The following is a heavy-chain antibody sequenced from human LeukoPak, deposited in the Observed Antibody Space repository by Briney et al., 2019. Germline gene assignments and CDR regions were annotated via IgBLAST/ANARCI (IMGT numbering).Heavy chain of an antibody. CDR1: GFSFSSYW. D-gene: IGHD2-15*01. CDR3: ASGPRWVGAAWAHSFDI. CDR2: IKQDGSDK. Sequence: GGSLRLSCLDSGFSFSSYWMSWVRQAPGKGLEWEANIKQDGSDKQYVDSVKGRFTISRDNGKNSLHLQMNSLRAEDTAVYFCASGPRWVGAAWAHSFDIWGQGTMVTVSS. V-gene: IGHV3-7*01. J-gene: IGHJ3*02.